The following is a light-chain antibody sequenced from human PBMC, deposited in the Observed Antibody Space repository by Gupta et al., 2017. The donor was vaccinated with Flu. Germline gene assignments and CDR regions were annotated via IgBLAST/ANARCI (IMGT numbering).Light chain of an antibody. Sequence: GDSVTISCRASQPITTYLNWYQQKPGKAPKLLIYTSSNLQSGVPSRFSGRGSGTDFTVTITNLQPEDFATYCCQQSYSTPYTFAQGTKLEI. CDR2: TSS. CDR3: QQSYSTPYT. V-gene: IGKV1-39*01. J-gene: IGKJ2*01. CDR1: QPITTY.